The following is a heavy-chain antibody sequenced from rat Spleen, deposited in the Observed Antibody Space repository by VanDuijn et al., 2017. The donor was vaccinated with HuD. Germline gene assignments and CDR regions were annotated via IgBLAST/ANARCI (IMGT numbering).Heavy chain of an antibody. V-gene: IGHV5-25*01. Sequence: EVQLVESGGGLVQPGRSMKLSCAASGFTFSNYYMAWVRQAPKKGLEWVATISTSGSRTYYPDSVKGRFILSRDNAKSSLYLQMNSLKSEDTATYYCARHHYYSSYGTYYFVMDAWGQGASVTVSS. J-gene: IGHJ4*01. D-gene: IGHD1-2*01. CDR1: GFTFSNYY. CDR2: ISTSGSRT. CDR3: ARHHYYSSYGTYYFVMDA.